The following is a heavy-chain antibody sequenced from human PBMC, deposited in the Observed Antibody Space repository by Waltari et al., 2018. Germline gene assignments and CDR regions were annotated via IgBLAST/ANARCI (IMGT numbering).Heavy chain of an antibody. Sequence: QLQLQESGPGLVKPSETLSLTCTVSGGSISSSSYYWGWIRQPPGKGLEWIGSIYYSGSTSYNPSLKSRVTISVDTSKNQFSLKLSSVTAADTAVYYCARDPVKGIADYWGQGTLVTVSS. J-gene: IGHJ4*02. CDR2: IYYSGST. CDR1: GGSISSSSYY. D-gene: IGHD6-13*01. V-gene: IGHV4-39*07. CDR3: ARDPVKGIADY.